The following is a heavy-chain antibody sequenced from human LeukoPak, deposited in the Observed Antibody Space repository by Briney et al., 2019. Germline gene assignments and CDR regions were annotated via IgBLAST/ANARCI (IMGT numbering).Heavy chain of an antibody. V-gene: IGHV3-21*01. CDR1: GFTFSSYS. Sequence: GGSLRLSCAASGFTFSSYSMNWVRQAPGKGLEWVSSISSSSSYIYYADSVKGRFTISRDNAKNSLYLQMNSLGAEDTAVYYCARDIAAAGTGTNWFDPWGQGTLVTVSS. J-gene: IGHJ5*02. CDR3: ARDIAAAGTGTNWFDP. CDR2: ISSSSSYI. D-gene: IGHD6-13*01.